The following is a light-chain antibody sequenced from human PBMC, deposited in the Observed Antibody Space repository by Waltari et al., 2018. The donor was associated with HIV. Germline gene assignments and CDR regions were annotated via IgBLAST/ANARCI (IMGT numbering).Light chain of an antibody. Sequence: QSALTQPPSASGSPEQSVTISCTGTSSDVGAYNFVSWYQQRPGQAPKLIIFEVNKRPSGVPDRFSGSKSVNTASRTVSGLQAEDEADYYCSSFAGTNSHVVFGGGTKLTVL. V-gene: IGLV2-8*01. CDR1: SSDVGAYNF. CDR3: SSFAGTNSHVV. J-gene: IGLJ2*01. CDR2: EVN.